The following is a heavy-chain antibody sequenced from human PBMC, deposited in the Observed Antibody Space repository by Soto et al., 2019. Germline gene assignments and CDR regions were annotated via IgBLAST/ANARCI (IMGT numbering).Heavy chain of an antibody. J-gene: IGHJ4*02. CDR2: ISYDGSNK. D-gene: IGHD2-2*01. CDR3: AILSLGYCSSTSCYVFDY. Sequence: QVQLVESGGGVVQPGRSLRLSCAASGFTFSSYGMHWVRQAPGKGLEWGAVISYDGSNKYYADSVKGRFTISRDNSKNTLYLQMNSLRAEDTAVYYCAILSLGYCSSTSCYVFDYWGQGTLVTVSS. V-gene: IGHV3-30*03. CDR1: GFTFSSYG.